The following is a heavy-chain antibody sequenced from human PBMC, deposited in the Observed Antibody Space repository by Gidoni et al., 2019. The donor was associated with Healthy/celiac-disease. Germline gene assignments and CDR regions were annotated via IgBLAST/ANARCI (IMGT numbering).Heavy chain of an antibody. J-gene: IGHJ4*02. CDR2: IYYSGST. V-gene: IGHV4-31*03. CDR3: ARVRGLPPVTVFDY. Sequence: QVQLQESGPGLVKPSQTLSLTCTVSGGSISSGGYYWSWIRPHPGKGLEWIGYIYYSGSTYYNPSLKSRVTISVDTSKNQFSLKLSSVTAADTAVYYCARVRGLPPVTVFDYWGQGTLVTVSS. D-gene: IGHD2-21*02. CDR1: GGSISSGGYY.